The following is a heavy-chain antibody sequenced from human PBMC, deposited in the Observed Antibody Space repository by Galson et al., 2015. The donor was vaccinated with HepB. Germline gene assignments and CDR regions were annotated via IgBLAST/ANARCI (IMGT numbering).Heavy chain of an antibody. J-gene: IGHJ4*02. D-gene: IGHD6-13*01. CDR2: IVVGSGNT. CDR3: AAGYLKQQLVLVY. V-gene: IGHV1-58*02. Sequence: SVKVSCKASGFTFTSSAMQWVRQARGQRLEWIGWIVVGSGNTNYAQKFQERVTITRDMSTSTAYMELSSLRSEDTAVYYCAAGYLKQQLVLVYWGQGTLVTVSS. CDR1: GFTFTSSA.